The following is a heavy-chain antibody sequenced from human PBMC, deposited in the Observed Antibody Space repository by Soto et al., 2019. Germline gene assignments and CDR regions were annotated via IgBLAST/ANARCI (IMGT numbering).Heavy chain of an antibody. V-gene: IGHV3-23*01. J-gene: IGHJ4*02. CDR3: AKAPLMIVVVTSDY. CDR1: GFTFSTYA. CDR2: ITGSGGGT. Sequence: GGSLRLSCAASGFTFSTYAMTWVRQAPGKGLEWLSAITGSGGGTYYADSVKGRFTIPRDNSKNTLYLQMNSLRAEDTAVYYCAKAPLMIVVVTSDYWGQGTLVTVSS. D-gene: IGHD3-22*01.